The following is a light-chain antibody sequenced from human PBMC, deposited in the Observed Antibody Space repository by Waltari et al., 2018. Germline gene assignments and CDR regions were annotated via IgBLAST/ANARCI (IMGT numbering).Light chain of an antibody. CDR1: DIGEKR. J-gene: IGLJ2*01. CDR2: ENS. V-gene: IGLV3-21*02. CDR3: QVWDSRSDHVV. Sequence: SYVLTQPPSVSVAPGQTARITCQGTDIGEKRVHWYHQRPGQAPVLVLHENSDRPSGIPERISGSNSVNMATLSISRVEAGDEADYYCQVWDSRSDHVVFGGGTKLTVL.